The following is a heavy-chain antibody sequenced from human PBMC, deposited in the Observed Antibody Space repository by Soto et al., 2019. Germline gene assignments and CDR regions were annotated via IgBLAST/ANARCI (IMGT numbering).Heavy chain of an antibody. CDR2: IYYSGST. J-gene: IGHJ4*02. V-gene: IGHV4-59*01. Sequence: KASETLSLTCTVSGGSISSYYWSWIRQPPGKGLEWIGYIYYSGSTNYNPSLKSRVTISVDTSKNQFSLKLSSVTAADTAVYYCARDLGLRYFDWLTFGYWGQGTLVTVSS. CDR3: ARDLGLRYFDWLTFGY. D-gene: IGHD3-9*01. CDR1: GGSISSYY.